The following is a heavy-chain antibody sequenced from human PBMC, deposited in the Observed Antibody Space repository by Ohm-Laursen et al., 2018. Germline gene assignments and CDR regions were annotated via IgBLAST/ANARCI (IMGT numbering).Heavy chain of an antibody. D-gene: IGHD6-19*01. Sequence: ASVKVSCKASGYTFTGYGISWVRQAPGQGLEWMGWISAYNGNSNYAQKLQGRVTVTTDTSTSTAYMELRSLRSDDTAVYYCARGSSSGWSYHFDYWGQGTLVTVSS. CDR3: ARGSSSGWSYHFDY. CDR2: ISAYNGNS. J-gene: IGHJ4*02. CDR1: GYTFTGYG. V-gene: IGHV1-18*01.